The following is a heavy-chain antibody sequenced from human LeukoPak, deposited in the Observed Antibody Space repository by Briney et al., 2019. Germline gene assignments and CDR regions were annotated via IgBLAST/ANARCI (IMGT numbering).Heavy chain of an antibody. CDR3: ARTSGGDDTNSEAFDI. D-gene: IGHD2-8*01. V-gene: IGHV5-10-1*01. J-gene: IGHJ3*02. Sequence: KAGESLKISCKGSGYSFTSYWIGWVRQMPGKGLEWMGRIDPRDSYINSSPSFQGHVTISADKSIATAYLQWSSLKASDTAMYYCARTSGGDDTNSEAFDIWGQGTMVTVSS. CDR2: IDPRDSYI. CDR1: GYSFTSYW.